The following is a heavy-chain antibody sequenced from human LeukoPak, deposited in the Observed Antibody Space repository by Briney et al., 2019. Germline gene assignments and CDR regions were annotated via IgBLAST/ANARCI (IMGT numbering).Heavy chain of an antibody. CDR2: INPNSGGT. CDR1: GYTFTSYD. D-gene: IGHD6-6*01. Sequence: ASVKVSCKASGYTFTSYDINWVRQATGQGLEWMGWINPNSGGTNYAQKFQGRVTMTRDTSISTAYMELSRLTSDDTAIYYCARDYGKQLVPSFGYWGQGTLVTVSS. J-gene: IGHJ4*02. V-gene: IGHV1-2*02. CDR3: ARDYGKQLVPSFGY.